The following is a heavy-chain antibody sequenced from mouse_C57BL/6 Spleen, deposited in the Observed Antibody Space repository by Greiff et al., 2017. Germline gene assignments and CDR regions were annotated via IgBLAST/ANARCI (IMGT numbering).Heavy chain of an antibody. CDR2: IYPGDGDT. J-gene: IGHJ2*01. Sequence: VQRVESGPELVKPGASVKISCKASGYAFSSSWMNWVKQRPGKGLEWIGRIYPGDGDTNYNGKFKGKATLTADKSSSTAYMQLSSLTSEDSAVYFCAPSYYGSSFDYWGQGTTLTVSS. V-gene: IGHV1-82*01. CDR3: APSYYGSSFDY. D-gene: IGHD1-1*01. CDR1: GYAFSSSW.